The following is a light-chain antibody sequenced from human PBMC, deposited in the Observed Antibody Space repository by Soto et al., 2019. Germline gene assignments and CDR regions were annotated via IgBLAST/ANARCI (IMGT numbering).Light chain of an antibody. Sequence: QSVLTQPPSASGTPGQRVTISCSGGRSNIGNNPVNWYQQLPGTAPKLLIYSNYQRPSGVPDRFSGSKSDTSASLTISGLQSEDEADYYCAAWDDRLNVLLFGWGTKLTVL. CDR1: RSNIGNNP. J-gene: IGLJ2*01. CDR2: SNY. CDR3: AAWDDRLNVLL. V-gene: IGLV1-44*01.